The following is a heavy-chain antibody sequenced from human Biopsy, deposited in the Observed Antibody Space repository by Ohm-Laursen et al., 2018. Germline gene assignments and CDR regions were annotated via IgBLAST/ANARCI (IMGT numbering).Heavy chain of an antibody. CDR3: ARDRMTDVFGGPTRTDVFDS. CDR2: INPNSGAT. D-gene: IGHD3-10*01. V-gene: IGHV1-2*02. Sequence: GSSVKVSCKVSGYTFTDYYIHWVRQVPGQGLEWIGWINPNSGATNSAENFRDRVTLTRDTSISAVYIELRRLKSDDAAVYYCARDRMTDVFGGPTRTDVFDSWGQGTPVTVSS. CDR1: GYTFTDYY. J-gene: IGHJ4*02.